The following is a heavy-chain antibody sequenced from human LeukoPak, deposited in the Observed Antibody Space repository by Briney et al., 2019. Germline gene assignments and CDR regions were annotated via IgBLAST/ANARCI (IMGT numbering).Heavy chain of an antibody. D-gene: IGHD4-23*01. CDR1: GYNSINSA. Sequence: ASVKVSCKASGYNSINSAFTWVRQAPGQGLEWMGRISAHNGDTNYAQKLQGRVTMTTESSTSTVDMELRSLRADDTAVYYCARLGDGGNFIDYWGQGTLVTVSS. J-gene: IGHJ4*02. CDR3: ARLGDGGNFIDY. CDR2: ISAHNGDT. V-gene: IGHV1-18*01.